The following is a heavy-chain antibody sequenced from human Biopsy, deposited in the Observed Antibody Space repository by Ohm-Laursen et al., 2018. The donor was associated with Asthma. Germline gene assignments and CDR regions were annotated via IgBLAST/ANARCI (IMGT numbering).Heavy chain of an antibody. CDR1: GGSINIGDYY. D-gene: IGHD6-19*01. J-gene: IGHJ5*02. Sequence: TLPLTCTVSGGSINIGDYYWSWIRQHPVKGLEWIGHIYYSGSTYYNPSLKSRVSISLDTSKNQFSLSLTSVTAADTAVYYCARASVAASSNWFDPWGQGTLVTVSS. CDR3: ARASVAASSNWFDP. V-gene: IGHV4-30-4*08. CDR2: IYYSGST.